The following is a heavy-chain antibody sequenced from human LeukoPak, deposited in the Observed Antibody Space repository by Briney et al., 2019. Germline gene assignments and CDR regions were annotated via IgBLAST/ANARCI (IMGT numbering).Heavy chain of an antibody. Sequence: GASVKVSCKASGGTFSSYALSWVRQAPGQGPEWNGGITPILGIANYAQDLQGRVTITADKSTNTAYMELSSLRSEDTAVYYCASQDSSGYYLIDYWGQGTLVTVSS. CDR2: ITPILGIA. CDR1: GGTFSSYA. CDR3: ASQDSSGYYLIDY. D-gene: IGHD3-22*01. V-gene: IGHV1-69*10. J-gene: IGHJ4*02.